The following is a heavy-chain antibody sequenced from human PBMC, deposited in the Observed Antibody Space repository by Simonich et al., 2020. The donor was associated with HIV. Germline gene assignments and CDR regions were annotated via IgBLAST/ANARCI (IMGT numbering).Heavy chain of an antibody. D-gene: IGHD6-6*01. J-gene: IGHJ3*02. CDR3: ARDPFPYSSFWPMGAFDI. V-gene: IGHV4-59*12. Sequence: QVQLQESGPGLVKPSETLSLTCTVSGGSISSYYWSWVRQPPGKGLEWIGYIYYSGSTNYNPSPKSRVTISVDTSKNQFSLKLSSVTAADTAVYYCARDPFPYSSFWPMGAFDIWGQGTMVTVSS. CDR1: GGSISSYY. CDR2: IYYSGST.